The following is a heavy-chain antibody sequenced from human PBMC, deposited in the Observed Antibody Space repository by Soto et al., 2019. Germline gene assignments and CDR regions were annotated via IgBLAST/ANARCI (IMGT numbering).Heavy chain of an antibody. CDR2: ISAYNGNT. CDR3: ARDLPMVRGAIPLRGDCYSDY. CDR1: GYTFTSYG. D-gene: IGHD3-10*01. V-gene: IGHV1-18*04. Sequence: ASVKVSCKASGYTFTSYGISWVRQAPGQGLEWMGWISAYNGNTNYAQKLQGRVTMTTDTSTSTAYMELRSLRSDDTAVYYRARDLPMVRGAIPLRGDCYSDYWGQGTLVTVSS. J-gene: IGHJ4*02.